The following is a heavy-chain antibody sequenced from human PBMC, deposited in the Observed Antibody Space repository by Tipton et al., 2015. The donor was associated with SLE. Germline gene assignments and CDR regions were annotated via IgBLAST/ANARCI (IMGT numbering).Heavy chain of an antibody. CDR2: INHSGGT. V-gene: IGHV4-34*01. CDR3: ARGPFWSGSWDY. J-gene: IGHJ4*02. CDR1: GGSFSGYY. D-gene: IGHD3-3*01. Sequence: TLSLTCAVYGGSFSGYYWSWIRQPPGKGLEWIGEINHSGGTNYNPSLKSRVTISVDTSKNQFSLKLSSVTAADTAVYYCARGPFWSGSWDYWGQGTLVTVSS.